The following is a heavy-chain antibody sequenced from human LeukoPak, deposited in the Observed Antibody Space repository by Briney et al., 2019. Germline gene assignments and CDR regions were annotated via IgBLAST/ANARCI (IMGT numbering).Heavy chain of an antibody. CDR2: IYTTGKT. V-gene: IGHV4-4*07. CDR1: SGSINSYY. J-gene: IGHJ4*02. CDR3: ARHGYTASHYFLDF. D-gene: IGHD3-16*01. Sequence: SETLSLTCTVSSGSINSYYWGWVRQPAGRGLEWIGRIYTTGKTDYNPSLKGRLTMSVDTSKRQFSLNLRSVTAADTAIYYCARHGYTASHYFLDFWSQGTLVTVSS.